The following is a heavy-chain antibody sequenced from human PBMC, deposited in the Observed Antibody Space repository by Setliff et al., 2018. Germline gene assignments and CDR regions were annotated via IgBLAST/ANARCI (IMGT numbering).Heavy chain of an antibody. J-gene: IGHJ5*02. CDR2: IYPDDSDT. Sequence: GESLKISCKDSASTFSNYWIVWVRQMPGKGLEWMGMIYPDDSDTKYHPSFQGQVTISADKSISTAYLQWSSQKASDTAMYYCARALYPSSFIGHNWFDPWGQGTLVTVSS. CDR1: ASTFSNYW. V-gene: IGHV5-51*01. CDR3: ARALYPSSFIGHNWFDP. D-gene: IGHD2-2*01.